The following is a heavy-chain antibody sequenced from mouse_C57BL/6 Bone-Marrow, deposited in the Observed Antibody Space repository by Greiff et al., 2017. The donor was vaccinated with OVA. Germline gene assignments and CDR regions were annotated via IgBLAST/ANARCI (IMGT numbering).Heavy chain of an antibody. V-gene: IGHV1-63*01. CDR1: GYTFTNYW. Sequence: VKLVASGAELVRPGTSVKMSCKASGYTFTNYWLGWAKQRPGHGLEWIGDIYPGGGYTNYNEKFKGKATLTADQSSSTAYMQFSSLTSEDSAIYYCARRGLALDYWGQGTTLTVSS. CDR3: ARRGLALDY. D-gene: IGHD3-3*01. J-gene: IGHJ2*01. CDR2: IYPGGGYT.